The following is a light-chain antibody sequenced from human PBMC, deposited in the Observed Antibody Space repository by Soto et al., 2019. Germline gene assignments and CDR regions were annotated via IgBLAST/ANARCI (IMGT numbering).Light chain of an antibody. Sequence: EIVMTQSPATLSVSPGERATLSCRASQSVSSNVAWYQQKPGQAPRLLIYSVSTRATGIPARFSGSGSGTEFTLTINSLQSEDFAVYYCQQRSNWLTFGGGTKVDIK. CDR3: QQRSNWLT. J-gene: IGKJ4*01. CDR2: SVS. CDR1: QSVSSN. V-gene: IGKV3-15*01.